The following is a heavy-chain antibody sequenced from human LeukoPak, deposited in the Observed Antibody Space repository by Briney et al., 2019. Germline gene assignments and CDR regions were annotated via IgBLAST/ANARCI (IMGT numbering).Heavy chain of an antibody. J-gene: IGHJ4*02. V-gene: IGHV4-59*01. D-gene: IGHD3-22*01. CDR1: GGSISSYY. CDR2: IYYSGSS. Sequence: RPSETLSLTCTVSGGSISSYYWSWIRQPPGKGLEWMGYIYYSGSSNYNPSLKSRVTISVDTSKNQFSLKLSSVTAADTAVYYCARSPSWGYYDSSAYYFDYRGQGTLVTVSS. CDR3: ARSPSWGYYDSSAYYFDY.